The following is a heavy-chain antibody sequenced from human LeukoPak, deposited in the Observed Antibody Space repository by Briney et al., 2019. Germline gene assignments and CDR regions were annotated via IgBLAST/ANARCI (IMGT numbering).Heavy chain of an antibody. J-gene: IGHJ3*02. CDR2: IYYSGST. CDR1: GGSISSYY. V-gene: IGHV4-59*01. CDR3: ARHQWVPAFDI. D-gene: IGHD1-26*01. Sequence: PSETLSLTCTVSGGSISSYYWSWIRQPPGKGLEWIGYIYYSGSTNYNPSLKSRVTISVDTSKNQFSLKLSSVTAADTAVYYCARHQWVPAFDIWGQRTMVPVSS.